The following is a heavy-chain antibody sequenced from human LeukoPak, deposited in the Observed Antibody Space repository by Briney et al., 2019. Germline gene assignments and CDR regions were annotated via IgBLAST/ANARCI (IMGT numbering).Heavy chain of an antibody. CDR1: GGTFSSYA. V-gene: IGHV1-69*05. CDR3: AREGGIAVAGLDY. CDR2: IIPIFGTA. J-gene: IGHJ4*02. Sequence: SVKVSCKASGGTFSSYAISWVRQAPGQGLEWMGRIIPIFGTANYAQKFQGRVTITTDESTSTAYMELSSPRSEDTAVYYCAREGGIAVAGLDYWGQGTLVTVSS. D-gene: IGHD6-19*01.